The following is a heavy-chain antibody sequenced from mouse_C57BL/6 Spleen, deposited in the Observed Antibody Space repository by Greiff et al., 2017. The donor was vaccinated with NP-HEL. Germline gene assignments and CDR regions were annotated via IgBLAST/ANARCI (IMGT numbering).Heavy chain of an antibody. D-gene: IGHD2-3*01. CDR1: GYTFTSYD. CDR3: ARLWDGYPYAMDY. J-gene: IGHJ4*01. Sequence: QVQLQQSGPELVKPGASVKLSCKASGYTFTSYDINWVKQRPGQGLEWIGWIDPRDGSTKYNEKFKGKAKLTVDTSSSTAYMELHSLTSEDSAVYFCARLWDGYPYAMDYWGQGTSVTVSS. V-gene: IGHV1-85*01. CDR2: IDPRDGST.